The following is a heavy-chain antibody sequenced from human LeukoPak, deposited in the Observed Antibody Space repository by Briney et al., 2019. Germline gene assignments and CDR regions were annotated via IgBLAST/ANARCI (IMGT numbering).Heavy chain of an antibody. CDR3: ARDRLLGQQLVPSFDY. J-gene: IGHJ4*02. Sequence: ASVKVSCKASGYLFPSYGISWVRQAAGQGLEWMGWISTYNGNTNYAPKVQGRVTMTTDTSTSTAYMELRSLRSDDTAVYYCARDRLLGQQLVPSFDYWGQGTLVTVSS. CDR2: ISTYNGNT. CDR1: GYLFPSYG. D-gene: IGHD6-13*01. V-gene: IGHV1-18*01.